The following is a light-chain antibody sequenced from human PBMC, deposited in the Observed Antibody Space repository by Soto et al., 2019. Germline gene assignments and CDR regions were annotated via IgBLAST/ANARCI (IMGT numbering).Light chain of an antibody. V-gene: IGLV1-40*01. J-gene: IGLJ3*02. CDR2: GNS. Sequence: QSALTQPPSVSGAPGQRVTISCTGSSSNIGAGYDVHWYQQLPGTAPKLLMYGNSNRPSGVPDRFSGSKSGTSASLAITGLQVEDEADYYCQSYDSSLSGWVFGGGTKVTVL. CDR3: QSYDSSLSGWV. CDR1: SSNIGAGYD.